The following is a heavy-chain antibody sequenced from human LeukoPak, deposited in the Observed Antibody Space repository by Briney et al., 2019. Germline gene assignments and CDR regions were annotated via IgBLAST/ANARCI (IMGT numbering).Heavy chain of an antibody. J-gene: IGHJ4*02. CDR3: ATHHGQLAPGYFDY. CDR1: GYTLTELS. D-gene: IGHD6-13*01. CDR2: FDPEDGET. Sequence: ASVKVSCKVSGYTLTELSMHWVRQAPGKGLEWMGGFDPEDGETIYAQKFQGRVTMTEDTSTDTTYMELSSLRSEDTAVYYCATHHGQLAPGYFDYWGQGTLVTVSS. V-gene: IGHV1-24*01.